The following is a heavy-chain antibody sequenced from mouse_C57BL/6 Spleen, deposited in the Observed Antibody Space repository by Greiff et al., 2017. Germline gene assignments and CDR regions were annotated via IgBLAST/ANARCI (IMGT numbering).Heavy chain of an antibody. V-gene: IGHV5-9-1*02. CDR3: TRVYYSNLFAY. D-gene: IGHD2-5*01. J-gene: IGHJ3*01. Sequence: EVPVVESGEGLVKPGGFLKLSCAASGFTFSSYAMSWVRQTPEKRLEWVAYISSGGDYIYYADTVKGRFTISRDNARNTLYLQMSSLKSEDTAMYYCTRVYYSNLFAYWGQGTLVTVSA. CDR1: GFTFSSYA. CDR2: ISSGGDYI.